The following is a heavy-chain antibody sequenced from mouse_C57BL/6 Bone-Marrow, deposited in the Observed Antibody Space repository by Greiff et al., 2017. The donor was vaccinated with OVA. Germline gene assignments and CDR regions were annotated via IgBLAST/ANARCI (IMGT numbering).Heavy chain of an antibody. CDR2: IHPADSDT. D-gene: IGHD2-4*01. J-gene: IGHJ2*01. Sequence: QVQLQQPGAELVKPGASVKVSCKASGYTFTSYWMHWVKQRPGQGLEWIGRIHPADSDTNYNQKFKGKATLTVDTSSSTAYMQLRSLKSEDSAGYNGEKSNYDVCYWGQGTTLTVSS. V-gene: IGHV1-74*01. CDR3: EKSNYDVCY. CDR1: GYTFTSYW.